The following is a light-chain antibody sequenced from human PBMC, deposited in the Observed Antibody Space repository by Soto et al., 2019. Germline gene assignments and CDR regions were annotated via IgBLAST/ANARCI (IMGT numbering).Light chain of an antibody. CDR2: TVS. CDR1: QTFSHY. V-gene: IGKV3-20*01. Sequence: EVVLTQSPGTLSLSPGASATLSCMASQTFSHYLAWYQQKPGQAPRLIMFTVSRRPAGIPDRFSGSGSGTNFTLTISRLEPEDFAGYYCQQYGFSPKTFGRGNRIEI. CDR3: QQYGFSPKT. J-gene: IGKJ4*01.